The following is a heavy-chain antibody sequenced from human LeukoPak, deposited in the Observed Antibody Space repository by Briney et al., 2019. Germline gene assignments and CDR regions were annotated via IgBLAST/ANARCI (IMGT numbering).Heavy chain of an antibody. Sequence: SETLSLTCAVSGGSVGSNTYSWSWIRQPPGKGLEWIGYIYYSGSTNYNPSLKSRVTISVYTSKNQFSLKLSSVTAADTAVYYCARLKYYYDSSGYGAEYFQHWGQGTLVTVSS. CDR2: IYYSGST. CDR1: GGSVGSNTYS. D-gene: IGHD3-22*01. CDR3: ARLKYYYDSSGYGAEYFQH. J-gene: IGHJ1*01. V-gene: IGHV4-61*01.